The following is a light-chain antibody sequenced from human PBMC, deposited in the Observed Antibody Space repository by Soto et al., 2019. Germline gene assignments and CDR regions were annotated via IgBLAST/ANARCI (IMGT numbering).Light chain of an antibody. V-gene: IGKV3-20*01. CDR2: DGS. CDR3: QHYASFSGT. J-gene: IGKJ1*01. CDR1: QSVSNIY. Sequence: LVLTQSPGTLSLSPGETGTLSCSASQSVSNIYLGWYQQKPGQAPRLLIFDGSSRATGIPDRFSGSGSGTEFTLTISTLQPDDFATYYCQHYASFSGTFGQATNVEI.